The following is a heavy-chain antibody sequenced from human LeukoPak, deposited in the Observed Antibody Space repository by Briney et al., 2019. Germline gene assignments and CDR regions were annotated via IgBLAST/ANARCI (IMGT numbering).Heavy chain of an antibody. CDR1: GGSLSSYY. Sequence: PSETLSLTCTVSGGSLSSYYWSWIRQPPGKGLEWIGYIYYTGMTNSNPSLKSRVTISLDTSKNQFSLKLSSVTAADTAVYYCARGYYDSNGYYRYGNWFDPWGQGTLVTVSS. D-gene: IGHD3-22*01. V-gene: IGHV4-59*12. CDR2: IYYTGMT. J-gene: IGHJ5*02. CDR3: ARGYYDSNGYYRYGNWFDP.